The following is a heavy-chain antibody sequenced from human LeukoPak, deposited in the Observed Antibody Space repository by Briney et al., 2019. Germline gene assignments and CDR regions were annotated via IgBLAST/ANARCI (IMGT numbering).Heavy chain of an antibody. Sequence: GESLKISCKGSGYSFTSYWIGWVRQMPGKGLEWMGIIYPGDSDTRYSPSFQGQVTISADKSISTAYLQWSSLKASDTAMYYCARHVREEYSSSPGFDYWGQGTLVTVSS. CDR3: ARHVREEYSSSPGFDY. J-gene: IGHJ4*02. CDR1: GYSFTSYW. CDR2: IYPGDSDT. V-gene: IGHV5-51*01. D-gene: IGHD6-6*01.